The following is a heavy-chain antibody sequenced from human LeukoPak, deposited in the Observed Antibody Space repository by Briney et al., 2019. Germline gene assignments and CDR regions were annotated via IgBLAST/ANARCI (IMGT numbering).Heavy chain of an antibody. V-gene: IGHV3-11*04. D-gene: IGHD1-26*01. CDR3: ARGSGSSYPYYYYYMDV. CDR1: GFTFSDYY. J-gene: IGHJ6*03. CDR2: ISSSGSTI. Sequence: GGSLRLSCAASGFTFSDYYMSWVRQAPGKGLEWVSYISSSGSTISYADSVKGRFPISRDNANNSLYLPMNSLRAEDTAVYYCARGSGSSYPYYYYYMDVWGKGTTVTVSS.